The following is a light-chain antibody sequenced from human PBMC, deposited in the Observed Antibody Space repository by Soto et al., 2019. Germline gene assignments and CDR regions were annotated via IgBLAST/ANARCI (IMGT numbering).Light chain of an antibody. CDR3: QQYNNTNNPWM. Sequence: DIQVTQSPPTLSASVGDRVTITCRASQTISTWMAWYQQKPGKAPKLLVYDASTLQSGVASRFSGSGSGTEFTLIISGLQPDASATYYCQQYNNTNNPWMFGQGTKVE. CDR2: DAS. J-gene: IGKJ1*01. CDR1: QTISTW. V-gene: IGKV1-5*01.